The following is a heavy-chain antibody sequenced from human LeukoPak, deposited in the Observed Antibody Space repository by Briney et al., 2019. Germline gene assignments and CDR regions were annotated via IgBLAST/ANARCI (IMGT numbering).Heavy chain of an antibody. CDR2: IRKDGINT. CDR3: TSGGYCSSTSCYGEN. D-gene: IGHD2-2*01. V-gene: IGHV3-30*02. J-gene: IGHJ4*02. CDR1: GFSFSDYG. Sequence: GGSLRLSCAASGFSFSDYGMHWVRQAPGKGLEWVSFIRKDGINTNYVDSVKGRFTISRDTSNKMVYLQMNSLKTEDTAVYYCTSGGYCSSTSCYGENWGQGTLVTVSS.